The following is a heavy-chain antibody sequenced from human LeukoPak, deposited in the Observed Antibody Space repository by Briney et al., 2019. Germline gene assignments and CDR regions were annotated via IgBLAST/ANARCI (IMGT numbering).Heavy chain of an antibody. J-gene: IGHJ4*02. D-gene: IGHD4-17*01. CDR1: SIRSYA. Sequence: SIRSYAIRGLRQAAGESLEKIGRIIPIFGIANYAQKFQGRVTITADKSTSTAYMELSSLRSEDTAVYYCARSYGDYGSFDYWGQGTLVTVSS. CDR2: IIPIFGIA. CDR3: ARSYGDYGSFDY. V-gene: IGHV1-69*04.